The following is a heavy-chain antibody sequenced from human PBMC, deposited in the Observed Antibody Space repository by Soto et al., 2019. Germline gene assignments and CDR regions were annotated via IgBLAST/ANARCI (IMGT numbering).Heavy chain of an antibody. Sequence: AGGSLRLSCAASGFTSSDYYMSWIRQAPGKGLEWVSYISSSGSTIYYADSVKGRFTISRDNAKNSLYLQMNSLRAEDTAVYYCARDTITMVRGVSFYYYGMDVWGQGTTVTVSS. V-gene: IGHV3-11*01. CDR1: GFTSSDYY. J-gene: IGHJ6*02. D-gene: IGHD3-10*01. CDR2: ISSSGSTI. CDR3: ARDTITMVRGVSFYYYGMDV.